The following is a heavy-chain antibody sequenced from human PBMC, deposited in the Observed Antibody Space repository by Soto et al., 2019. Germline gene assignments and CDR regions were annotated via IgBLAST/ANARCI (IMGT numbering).Heavy chain of an antibody. CDR3: AKRGSSWYHVDY. V-gene: IGHV3-30*18. CDR1: GFTFSSYA. J-gene: IGHJ4*02. D-gene: IGHD6-13*01. CDR2: ISYDENKK. Sequence: QVQLVESGGGVVQPGSSLRLSCAASGFTFSSYAMHWVRQAPGKGLEWVAVISYDENKKSYGDSVKGRFTISRDNSKNTLYLQMNSLRAEDTAVYYCAKRGSSWYHVDYWGQGTLVTVSS.